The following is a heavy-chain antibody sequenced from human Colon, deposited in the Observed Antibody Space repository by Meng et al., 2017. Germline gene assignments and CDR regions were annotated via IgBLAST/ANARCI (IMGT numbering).Heavy chain of an antibody. D-gene: IGHD4-17*01. V-gene: IGHV3-21*01. CDR3: ARGYGDFIDF. CDR1: GFIFSSYT. J-gene: IGHJ4*02. CDR2: ISSSSSDI. Sequence: EVQLGESGGGLVKPGGSLRLSCGASGFIFSSYTMKWVRQAPGKGLEWLSSISSSSSDIYYADSVKGRFTVSRDNAKNSLFLEMSSLSPEDTAMYYCARGYGDFIDFWGQGTLVTVSS.